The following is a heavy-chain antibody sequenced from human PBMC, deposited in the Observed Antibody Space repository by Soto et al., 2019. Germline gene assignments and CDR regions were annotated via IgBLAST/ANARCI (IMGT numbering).Heavy chain of an antibody. D-gene: IGHD3-3*01. V-gene: IGHV1-69*01. CDR1: GGTFSSYT. Sequence: QVQLVQSGPEVKKPGSSVQVSCKASGGTFSSYTFNWGRQAPGQGLEWMGGIIPIFATANYAQKFQGRFTITADESKSTEYMDLSSLSSEKTAIYYIARDVRVSGYYRSRRMLGMDVWGQGTTVTVSS. CDR2: IIPIFATA. CDR3: ARDVRVSGYYRSRRMLGMDV. J-gene: IGHJ6*02.